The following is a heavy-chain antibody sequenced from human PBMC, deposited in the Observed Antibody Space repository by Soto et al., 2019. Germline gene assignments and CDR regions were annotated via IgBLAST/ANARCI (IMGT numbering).Heavy chain of an antibody. V-gene: IGHV3-48*02. D-gene: IGHD5-12*01. J-gene: IGHJ6*02. CDR2: IGSSSGTI. CDR1: GFTFSSYS. Sequence: GSLRLSCAASGFTFSSYSMNWVRQAPGKGLEWVSYIGSSSGTIYYADSVKGRFTISRDNAKNSLYLQMNSLRDEDTAVYYCARDMVATSGGNYYYYGMDVWGQGTTVTVSS. CDR3: ARDMVATSGGNYYYYGMDV.